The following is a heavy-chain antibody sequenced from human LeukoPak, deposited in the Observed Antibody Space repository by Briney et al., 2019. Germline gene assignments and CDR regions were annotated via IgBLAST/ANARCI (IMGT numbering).Heavy chain of an antibody. CDR2: IYSGGST. Sequence: GRSLRLSCAASGLTFSSYAMHWVRQAPGKGLEWVSVIYSGGSTYYADSVKGRFTISRDNSKNTLYLQMNSLRAEDTAVYYCARGLLNWGTSPLGYWGQGTLVTVSS. CDR3: ARGLLNWGTSPLGY. CDR1: GLTFSSYA. D-gene: IGHD7-27*01. J-gene: IGHJ4*02. V-gene: IGHV3-53*01.